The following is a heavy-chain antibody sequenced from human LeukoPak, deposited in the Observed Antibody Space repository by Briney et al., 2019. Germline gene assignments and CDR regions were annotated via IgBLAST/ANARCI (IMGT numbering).Heavy chain of an antibody. D-gene: IGHD2-2*01. J-gene: IGHJ4*02. CDR3: ARWGGYCSSTSCYEGY. CDR1: GFTFSKYE. Sequence: KPGGSLRLSCAASGFTFSKYEMNWVRQAPGKGLEWVSSISSSSSYIYYADSVKGRFTISRDNAKNSLYLQMNSLRAEDTAVYYCARWGGYCSSTSCYEGYWGQGTLVTVSS. V-gene: IGHV3-21*01. CDR2: ISSSSSYI.